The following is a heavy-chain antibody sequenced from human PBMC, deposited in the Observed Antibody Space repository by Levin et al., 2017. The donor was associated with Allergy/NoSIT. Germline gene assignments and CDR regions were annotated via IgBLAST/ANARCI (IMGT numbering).Heavy chain of an antibody. D-gene: IGHD2-2*01. J-gene: IGHJ3*02. V-gene: IGHV3-72*01. CDR2: IRNKANSYTT. CDR3: ARETPRQYCSSTSCDELTGTFDS. CDR1: GFTFSDHY. Sequence: GESLKISCAASGFTFSDHYMDWVRQAPGKGLEWVARIRNKANSYTTEYVASVKGRFTISRDDSKNSLYLQMNSLKTEDTAVYYCARETPRQYCSSTSCDELTGTFDSWGQGTMVTVSS.